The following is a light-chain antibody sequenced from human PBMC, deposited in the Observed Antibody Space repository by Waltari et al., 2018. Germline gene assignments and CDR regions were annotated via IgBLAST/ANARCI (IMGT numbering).Light chain of an antibody. J-gene: IGKJ1*01. CDR3: QQYYSTPWT. CDR2: WAS. Sequence: DIVMTQDHDSRAGTLGERTTTNCKSSQSVLYSSNNKNYLAWYQQKPGQPPTLLIYWASTRESGVPDRFSGSGSGTDFTLTISSLQAEDVAVYYCQQYYSTPWTFGQGTKVEIK. V-gene: IGKV4-1*01. CDR1: QSVLYSSNNKNY.